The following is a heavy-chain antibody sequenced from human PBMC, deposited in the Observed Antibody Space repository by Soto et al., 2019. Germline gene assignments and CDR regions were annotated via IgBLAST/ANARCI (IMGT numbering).Heavy chain of an antibody. J-gene: IGHJ4*02. D-gene: IGHD3-10*01. CDR1: GGTFSSYA. Sequence: SVKVSCKASGGTFSSYAISWVRQAPGQGLEWMGGIIPIFGTANYAQKFQGRVTITADESTSTAYMELSSLRSEDTAVYYCARGRPMVPTRFDYWGQGTLVTVSS. CDR2: IIPIFGTA. V-gene: IGHV1-69*13. CDR3: ARGRPMVPTRFDY.